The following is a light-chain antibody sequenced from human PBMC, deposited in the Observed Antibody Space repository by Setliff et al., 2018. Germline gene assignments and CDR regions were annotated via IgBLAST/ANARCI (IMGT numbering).Light chain of an antibody. V-gene: IGLV2-14*03. CDR2: EVT. CDR3: LSYTSKTTHAL. J-gene: IGLJ2*01. Sequence: QSALTQPAAVSGSPGQSITISCTGTSSDVGTYNFVSWYHQQPAKAPKLLIYEVTKRPSGVSDRFSGSKSGNTASLTISGLQAEDEADYYCLSYTSKTTHALFGGGTKVTVL. CDR1: SSDVGTYNF.